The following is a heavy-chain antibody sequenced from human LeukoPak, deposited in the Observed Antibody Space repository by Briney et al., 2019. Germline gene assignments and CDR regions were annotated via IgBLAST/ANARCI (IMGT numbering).Heavy chain of an antibody. V-gene: IGHV3-7*01. J-gene: IGHJ4*02. CDR3: ARDRLTSGSYFFDY. CDR1: GFTFSSYW. CDR2: IKQDGSEK. D-gene: IGHD1-26*01. Sequence: GGSLRLSCAASGFTFSSYWMSWVRQAPGKGLEWVANIKQDGSEKYYVDSVKGRFTISRDNAKNSLYLQMNSLRAEDTAVYYCARDRLTSGSYFFDYWGQGTLVTVSS.